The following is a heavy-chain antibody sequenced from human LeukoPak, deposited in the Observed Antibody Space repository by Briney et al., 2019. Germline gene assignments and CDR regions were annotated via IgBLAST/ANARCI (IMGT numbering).Heavy chain of an antibody. D-gene: IGHD3-10*01. CDR1: GASITRRY. Sequence: SETLSLTCTVSGASITRRYWSWIRQPPGKGLEWIGYINYSGNTNYNPSLKGRVTISADTSKNQFSLKLSSVTAADTAVYYCGRGGGGSYLEYSFDYWGQGTLVTVSS. V-gene: IGHV4-59*11. CDR3: GRGGGGSYLEYSFDY. J-gene: IGHJ4*02. CDR2: INYSGNT.